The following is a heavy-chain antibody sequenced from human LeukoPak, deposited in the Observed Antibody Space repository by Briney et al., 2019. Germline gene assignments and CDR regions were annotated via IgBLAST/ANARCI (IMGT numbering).Heavy chain of an antibody. CDR2: ISYDGSNK. J-gene: IGHJ6*02. V-gene: IGHV3-30-3*01. CDR3: ARDVVGYSYGIDDYYYGMDV. CDR1: GFTFSSYA. D-gene: IGHD5-18*01. Sequence: GRSLRLSCAASGFTFSSYAMHWVRQAPGKGLEWVAVISYDGSNKYYADSVKGRFTISRDNSKNTLYLQMNSLRAEDTAVYYCARDVVGYSYGIDDYYYGMDVWGQGTTVTVS.